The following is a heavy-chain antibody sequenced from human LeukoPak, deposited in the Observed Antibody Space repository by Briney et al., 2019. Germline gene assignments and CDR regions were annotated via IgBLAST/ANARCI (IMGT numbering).Heavy chain of an antibody. D-gene: IGHD6-13*01. CDR2: IYYSGST. Sequence: SETLSLTCTVSGGSISSSSYYWGWIRQPPGKGLEWIGSIYYSGSTHYNPSLKSRVTISVDTSKNQFSLKLSSVTAADTAVYYCARVTLAGTPDYFDYWGQGTLVTVSS. J-gene: IGHJ4*02. CDR3: ARVTLAGTPDYFDY. CDR1: GGSISSSSYY. V-gene: IGHV4-39*01.